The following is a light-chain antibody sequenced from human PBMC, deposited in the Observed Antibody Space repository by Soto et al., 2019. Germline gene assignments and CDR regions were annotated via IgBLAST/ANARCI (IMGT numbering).Light chain of an antibody. V-gene: IGLV3-21*04. CDR1: NIGSKS. Sequence: SYELTQPPSVSVAPGKTARITCGGNNIGSKSVHWYQQKQGQAPVLVIYYDSDRPSGIPERFSGSNSGNTATLTISRVEAGDEADYYCQVWASSSVYVVFGGGTKLTVL. CDR3: QVWASSSVYVV. J-gene: IGLJ2*01. CDR2: YDS.